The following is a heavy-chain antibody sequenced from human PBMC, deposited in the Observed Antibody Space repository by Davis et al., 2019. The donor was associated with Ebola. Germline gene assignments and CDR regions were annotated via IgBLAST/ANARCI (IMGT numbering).Heavy chain of an antibody. CDR3: SRDLKQPPPSYYYGMDV. Sequence: GGSLRLSCTASGFTFGDYAMSWVRQAPGKGLEWVGFIRSKAYGGKPAYAASVKGRFTISRDDSKAIAYLQMDSLKSEDTAIYYCSRDLKQPPPSYYYGMDVWGQGTTVTVSS. CDR2: IRSKAYGGKP. J-gene: IGHJ6*02. CDR1: GFTFGDYA. V-gene: IGHV3-49*04.